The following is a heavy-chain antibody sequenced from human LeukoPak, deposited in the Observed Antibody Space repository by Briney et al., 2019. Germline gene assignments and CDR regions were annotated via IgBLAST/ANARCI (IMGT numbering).Heavy chain of an antibody. Sequence: GGSLRLSCAASGFTFSSSAMSWVRQAPGKGLEWVSAISNNGGYTYYADSVKGRFTISRDNSKNTLYLQMNSLRTEDTAVYYCARDVIGRDGYNFLLRPFSWGQGTLVTVSS. CDR3: ARDVIGRDGYNFLLRPFS. D-gene: IGHD5-24*01. V-gene: IGHV3-23*01. CDR1: GFTFSSSA. CDR2: ISNNGGYT. J-gene: IGHJ5*02.